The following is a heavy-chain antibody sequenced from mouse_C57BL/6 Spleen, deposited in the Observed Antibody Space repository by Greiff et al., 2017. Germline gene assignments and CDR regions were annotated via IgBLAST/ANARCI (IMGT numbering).Heavy chain of an antibody. J-gene: IGHJ2*01. Sequence: EVQVEESGGGLVQPGGSMKLSCVASGFTFSNYWMNWVRQSPEKGLEWVAQIRLESDNYATHYAESVKGRFTISRDDSKSSLYLQMNHLRAEVTGIYYCTGERQLRLRVEFDCWGQGTTLTVSS. CDR2: IRLESDNYAT. D-gene: IGHD3-2*02. V-gene: IGHV6-3*01. CDR3: TGERQLRLRVEFDC. CDR1: GFTFSNYW.